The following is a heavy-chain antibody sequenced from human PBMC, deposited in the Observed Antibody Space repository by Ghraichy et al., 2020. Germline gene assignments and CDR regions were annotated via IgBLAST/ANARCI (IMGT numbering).Heavy chain of an antibody. V-gene: IGHV3-23*01. Sequence: GGSLRLSCAASGFTFSSYAMSWVRQAPGKGLEWVSAISGSGGSTYYADSVKGRFTISRDNSKNTLYLQMNSLRAEDTAVYYCAKGHRIQLWLRDRTRFDYWGQGTLVTVSS. J-gene: IGHJ4*02. CDR1: GFTFSSYA. D-gene: IGHD5-18*01. CDR3: AKGHRIQLWLRDRTRFDY. CDR2: ISGSGGST.